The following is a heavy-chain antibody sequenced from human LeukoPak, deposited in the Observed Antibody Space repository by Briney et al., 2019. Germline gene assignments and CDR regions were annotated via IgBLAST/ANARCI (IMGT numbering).Heavy chain of an antibody. V-gene: IGHV4-30-2*01. CDR3: ARGHSSSWYRWFDP. J-gene: IGHJ5*02. CDR1: GGSISSGGYY. D-gene: IGHD6-13*01. Sequence: PSETLSLTCTVSGGSISSGGYYWSWIRQPPGKGLEWIGYIYHSGSTYYNPSLKSRVTISVDRSKNQFSLKLSSVTAADTAVYYCARGHSSSWYRWFDPWGQGTLVTVSS. CDR2: IYHSGST.